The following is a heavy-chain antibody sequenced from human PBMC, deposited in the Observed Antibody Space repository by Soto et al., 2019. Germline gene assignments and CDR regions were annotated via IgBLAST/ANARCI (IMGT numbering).Heavy chain of an antibody. D-gene: IGHD1-1*01. Sequence: SETLSLTCTVSGASISGYYWSWIRKSAGKGMEWIGRIYGTGTTDYNPSLKSRVMMSVDTSKKQFSLRLRSVTAADTAVYYCVRDGTKNLRDWFDPWGQGISVTVSS. CDR2: IYGTGTT. V-gene: IGHV4-4*07. J-gene: IGHJ5*02. CDR3: VRDGTKNLRDWFDP. CDR1: GASISGYY.